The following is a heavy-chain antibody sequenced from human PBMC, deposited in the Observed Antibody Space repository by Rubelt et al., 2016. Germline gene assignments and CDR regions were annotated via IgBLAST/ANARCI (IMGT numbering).Heavy chain of an antibody. J-gene: IGHJ4*02. V-gene: IGHV4-59*01. D-gene: IGHD2-2*01. CDR2: IYYRGST. CDR3: ARVGVFYRKGYCSSTSCYLFDY. Sequence: PGKGLEWIGYIYYRGSTNYNPSLKSRGLTISVATSKNQFSLKLRSFTAADTAVYSFARVGVFYRKGYCSSTSCYLFDYWGQGTLVTVSS.